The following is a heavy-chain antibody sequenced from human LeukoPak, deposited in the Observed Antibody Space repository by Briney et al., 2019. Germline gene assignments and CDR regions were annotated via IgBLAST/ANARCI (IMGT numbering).Heavy chain of an antibody. CDR2: INHSGST. J-gene: IGHJ4*02. Sequence: SQTLSLTCAVSGGSISSGGYSWSWIRQPPGKGLEWIGEINHSGSTNYNPSLKSRVTISVDTSKNQFSLKLSSVTAADTAVYYCARGLRYSSSWYVPYYFDYWGQGTLVTVSS. CDR1: GGSISSGGYS. V-gene: IGHV4-30-2*01. D-gene: IGHD6-13*01. CDR3: ARGLRYSSSWYVPYYFDY.